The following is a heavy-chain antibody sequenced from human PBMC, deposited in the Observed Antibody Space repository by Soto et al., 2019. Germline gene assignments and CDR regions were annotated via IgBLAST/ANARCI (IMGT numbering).Heavy chain of an antibody. CDR2: IYYSGST. D-gene: IGHD3-16*01. Sequence: SETLSLTCTVSGGSISSYYWSWIRQPPGKGLEWIGYIYYSGSTNYNPSLKSRVTISVDTSKNQFSLKLSSVTAADTAVYYCARDPGAFGAFDIWGQGTMVTVSS. CDR3: ARDPGAFGAFDI. V-gene: IGHV4-59*01. J-gene: IGHJ3*02. CDR1: GGSISSYY.